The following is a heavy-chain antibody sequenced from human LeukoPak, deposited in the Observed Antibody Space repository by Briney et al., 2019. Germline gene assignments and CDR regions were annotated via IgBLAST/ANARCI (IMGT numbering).Heavy chain of an antibody. Sequence: SETLSLTCTVSGGSISTSGSYWGWVRQPPGKGLEWIGIIYYSGSTYYNPSLKSRVTISVDTSKNQFSLKLTSVTAADTAVYYCARVLRYCSGGNCYSGGLGYMDVWGKGTTVTISS. J-gene: IGHJ6*03. CDR2: IYYSGST. D-gene: IGHD2-15*01. V-gene: IGHV4-39*07. CDR1: GGSISTSGSY. CDR3: ARVLRYCSGGNCYSGGLGYMDV.